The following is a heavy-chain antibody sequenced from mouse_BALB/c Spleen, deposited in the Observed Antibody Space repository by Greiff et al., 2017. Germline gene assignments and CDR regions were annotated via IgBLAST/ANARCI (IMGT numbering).Heavy chain of an antibody. Sequence: QVKLQQPGAELVRPGASVKLSCKASGYTFTSYWINWVKQRPGQGLEWIGNIYPSDSYTNYNQKFKDKATLTVDKSSSTAYMQLSSPTSEDSAVYYCTRRGNAYAMDYWGQGTSVTVSS. V-gene: IGHV1-69*02. J-gene: IGHJ4*01. CDR2: IYPSDSYT. CDR1: GYTFTSYW. D-gene: IGHD2-1*01. CDR3: TRRGNAYAMDY.